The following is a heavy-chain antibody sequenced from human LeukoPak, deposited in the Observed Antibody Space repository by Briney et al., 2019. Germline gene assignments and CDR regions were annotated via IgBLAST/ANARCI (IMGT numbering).Heavy chain of an antibody. CDR3: ARGILTGLDYFDY. D-gene: IGHD3-9*01. V-gene: IGHV4-59*01. CDR1: GGSISSYY. J-gene: IGHJ4*02. CDR2: IYYSGST. Sequence: SETLSLTCTVSGGSISSYYWSWIRQPPGKGLEWIGYIYYSGSTNYNPSLKSRVTISVDTSKNQFSLKMSSVTAADTAVYYCARGILTGLDYFDYRGEGTLVIVSS.